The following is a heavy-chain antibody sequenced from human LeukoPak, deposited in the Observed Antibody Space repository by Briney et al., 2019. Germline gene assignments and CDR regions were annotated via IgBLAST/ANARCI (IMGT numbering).Heavy chain of an antibody. CDR1: GFTFSSYA. CDR3: ARDPTYYYDSSYFDY. J-gene: IGHJ4*02. V-gene: IGHV3-30*04. Sequence: GRSLRLSCAASGFTFSSYAMHWVRQAPGKGLEWVAVISYDGSNKYYADSVKGRFTISRDNSKNTLYLQMNSLRAEDTAVYYCARDPTYYYDSSYFDYWGQGTLVTVSS. CDR2: ISYDGSNK. D-gene: IGHD3-22*01.